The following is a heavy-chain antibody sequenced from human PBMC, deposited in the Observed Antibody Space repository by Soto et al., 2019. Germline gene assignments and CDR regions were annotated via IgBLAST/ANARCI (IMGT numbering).Heavy chain of an antibody. CDR3: STTVITAPLFEY. Sequence: ESGGGLVQPGGSLRLSCEGSGFTFSGHYMDWVRQAPGKGLEWLGRIRNKPNGHTTAYAASVKGRFTISRDDSKNLVYLQMNILKSEDTALYYCSTTVITAPLFEYWGQGTLVAVSS. V-gene: IGHV3-72*01. CDR1: GFTFSGHY. D-gene: IGHD2-21*02. J-gene: IGHJ4*02. CDR2: IRNKPNGHTT.